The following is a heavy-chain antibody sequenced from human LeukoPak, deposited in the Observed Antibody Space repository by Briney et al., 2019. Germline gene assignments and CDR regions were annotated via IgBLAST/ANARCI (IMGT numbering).Heavy chain of an antibody. CDR1: GFTFYDYA. V-gene: IGHV3-9*01. D-gene: IGHD3-22*01. J-gene: IGHJ4*02. Sequence: GGSLRLSCAASGFTFYDYAMHWVRHAPGKGLEWVSGISWNSGSIVYADSVKGRFTISRDNAKNSLYLQMNSLRAEDTALYYCAKAGGDYYDSSGYYYPYYFDYWGQGTLVTVSS. CDR3: AKAGGDYYDSSGYYYPYYFDY. CDR2: ISWNSGSI.